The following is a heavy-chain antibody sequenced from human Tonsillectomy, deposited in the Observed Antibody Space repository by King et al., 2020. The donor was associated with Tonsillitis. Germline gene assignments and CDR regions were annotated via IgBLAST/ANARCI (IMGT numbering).Heavy chain of an antibody. J-gene: IGHJ2*01. V-gene: IGHV3-53*04. D-gene: IGHD6-13*01. CDR2: IYSGGST. CDR1: GFTVSSNY. CDR3: ANSLAAAGYGGGCYFDL. Sequence: VQLVESGGGLVQPGGSLRLSCAASGFTVSSNYMSWVRQAPGKGLEWVSVIYSGGSTYYADSVKGRFTISRHNSKNTLYLQMNSLRAEDTAVYYCANSLAAAGYGGGCYFDLWGRGTLVTVSS.